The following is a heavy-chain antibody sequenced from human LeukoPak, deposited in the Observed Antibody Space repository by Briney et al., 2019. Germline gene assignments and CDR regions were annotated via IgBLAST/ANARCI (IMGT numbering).Heavy chain of an antibody. V-gene: IGHV1-69*13. J-gene: IGHJ4*02. CDR1: GGTFSSYA. CDR3: AREVPGIAAAGTLDY. CDR2: IIPIFGTA. Sequence: ASVKVSCKASGGTFSSYAISWVRQAPGQGLEWMGGIIPIFGTANYAQKFQGRVTITADESTSTAYMELSSLRSEDTAVYYCAREVPGIAAAGTLDYWGQGTLVTVSS. D-gene: IGHD6-13*01.